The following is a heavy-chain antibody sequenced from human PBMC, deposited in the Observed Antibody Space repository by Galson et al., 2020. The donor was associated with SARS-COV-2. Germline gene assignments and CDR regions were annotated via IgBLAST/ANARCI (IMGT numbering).Heavy chain of an antibody. CDR1: RFTFTSYG. V-gene: IGHV1-18*01. Sequence: ASVNVSCKASRFTFTSYGISWVRQAPGQGLEWMGWISAYNGNTNYAQKLQGRVTMTTDTSTSTAYMELRSLRSDDTAVYYCAMGVVVAATFDYWGQGTLVTVSS. D-gene: IGHD2-15*01. CDR2: ISAYNGNT. J-gene: IGHJ4*02. CDR3: AMGVVVAATFDY.